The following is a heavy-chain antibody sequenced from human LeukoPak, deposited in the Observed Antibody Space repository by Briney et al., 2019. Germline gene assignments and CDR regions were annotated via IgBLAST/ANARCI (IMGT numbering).Heavy chain of an antibody. CDR1: GFTFSSFG. CDR3: ARGRGVSRFNYLDS. CDR2: IWYDASNK. V-gene: IGHV3-33*01. Sequence: GGSLRLSCAASGFTFSSFGMHWVRQAPGKGLEWVAVIWYDASNKYYADSVKGRFTISRDNSKNTLYLQMNTLRDDDTALSNWARGRGVSRFNYLDSWGQGTLVIVSS. D-gene: IGHD6-13*01. J-gene: IGHJ4*02.